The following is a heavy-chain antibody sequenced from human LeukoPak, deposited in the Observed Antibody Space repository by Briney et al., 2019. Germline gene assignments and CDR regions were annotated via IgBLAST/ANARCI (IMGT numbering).Heavy chain of an antibody. CDR3: ARVHGSGTLYYFDY. Sequence: SETLSLTCTVSGGSISGYYWSWIRQPPGKGLEWIGYIYYSGSTNYNPSLKSRVTISVDTSKNQFSLKLSSVTAADTAVYYCARVHGSGTLYYFDYWGQGTLVTVSS. J-gene: IGHJ4*02. CDR2: IYYSGST. V-gene: IGHV4-59*12. CDR1: GGSISGYY. D-gene: IGHD3-10*01.